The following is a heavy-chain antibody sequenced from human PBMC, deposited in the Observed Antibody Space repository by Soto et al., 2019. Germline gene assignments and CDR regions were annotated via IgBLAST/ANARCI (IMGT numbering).Heavy chain of an antibody. CDR3: TRPAQGGWFDP. V-gene: IGHV3-73*01. J-gene: IGHJ5*02. D-gene: IGHD6-25*01. Sequence: QPGGSLRLSCAAPGFTFSGSAMHWVRQASGKGLEWVGRIRSKANSYATAYAASVKGRFTISRDDSKNTAYLQMNSLKTEDTAVYYCTRPAQGGWFDPWGQGTLVTVSS. CDR2: IRSKANSYAT. CDR1: GFTFSGSA.